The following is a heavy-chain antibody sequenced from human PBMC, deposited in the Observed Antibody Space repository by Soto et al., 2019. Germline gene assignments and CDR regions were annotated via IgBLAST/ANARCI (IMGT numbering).Heavy chain of an antibody. CDR1: GGSISSSSYY. J-gene: IGHJ5*02. CDR3: ARAMDGWFDP. CDR2: IYYSGST. Sequence: SETLSLTCTVSGGSISSSSYYWGWIRQPPGKGLEWIGSIYYSGSTYYNPSLKSRVTISVDTSKNQFSLKLSSVTAADTAGYYCARAMDGWFDPWGQGALVTVSS. V-gene: IGHV4-39*01. D-gene: IGHD5-18*01.